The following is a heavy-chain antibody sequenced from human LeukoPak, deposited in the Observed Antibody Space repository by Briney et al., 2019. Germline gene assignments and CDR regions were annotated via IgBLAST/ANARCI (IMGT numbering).Heavy chain of an antibody. D-gene: IGHD6-13*01. CDR3: ARDRGIASGIAAAGTALGYYYYYMDV. CDR2: IIPIFGTA. CDR1: GGTFSSYA. J-gene: IGHJ6*03. Sequence: SVKVSCKASGGTFSSYAISWVRQAPGQGLEWMGGIIPIFGTANYAQKFQGRVTITTDESTSTAYMELSSLRSEDTAVYCCARDRGIASGIAAAGTALGYYYYYMDVWGKGTTVTVSS. V-gene: IGHV1-69*05.